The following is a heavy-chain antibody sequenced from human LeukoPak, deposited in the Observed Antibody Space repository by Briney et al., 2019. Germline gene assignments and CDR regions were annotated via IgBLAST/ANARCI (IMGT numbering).Heavy chain of an antibody. CDR1: GFTVSTSS. CDR3: ARTQERGPYYFDY. V-gene: IGHV3-66*01. Sequence: GGSLRLSCAASGFTVSTSSMNWVRQAPGQGLEWVSLIEGGGGSYYADSVKDRFTVSRDNSKNTLYLQMNSLRAEDTALYFCARTQERGPYYFDYWGQGTLVTVSS. D-gene: IGHD5-24*01. J-gene: IGHJ4*02. CDR2: IEGGGGS.